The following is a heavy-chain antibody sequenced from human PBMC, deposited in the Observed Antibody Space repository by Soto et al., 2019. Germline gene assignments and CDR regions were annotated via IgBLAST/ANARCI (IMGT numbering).Heavy chain of an antibody. CDR2: ITGSGTST. Sequence: EVQLLESGGGLVQPGGSLRLSCAASGFTFSTYAMNWVRQAPGKGLEWVSTITGSGTSTYYADSVKGRFTISRDNSKNTLFLQINSLRADDTAVYYCAKDLRWLGSSYDYWGQGTLVTVSS. D-gene: IGHD6-6*01. J-gene: IGHJ4*02. V-gene: IGHV3-23*01. CDR1: GFTFSTYA. CDR3: AKDLRWLGSSYDY.